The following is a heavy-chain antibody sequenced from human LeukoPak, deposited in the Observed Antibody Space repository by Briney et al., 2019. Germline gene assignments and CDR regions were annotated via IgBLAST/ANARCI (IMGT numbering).Heavy chain of an antibody. D-gene: IGHD3-16*01. CDR1: NYPITSDYY. CDR3: GRAGFGTAYNRFYYYMDV. Sequence: SETLSLTCEVSNYPITSDYYWVWIRQPPGQGLEWIGQIFHSGIAHYNPSLKSRVTMSVDTSRSQFFVTLNSVTAADTAVYYCGRAGFGTAYNRFYYYMDVWGKGTTVTVSS. CDR2: IFHSGIA. J-gene: IGHJ6*03. V-gene: IGHV4-38-2*01.